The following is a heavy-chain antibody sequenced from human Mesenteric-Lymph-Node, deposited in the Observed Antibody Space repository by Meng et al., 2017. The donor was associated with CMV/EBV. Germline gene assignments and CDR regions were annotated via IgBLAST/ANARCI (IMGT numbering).Heavy chain of an antibody. CDR2: ISGSGGST. V-gene: IGHV3-23*01. J-gene: IGHJ4*02. Sequence: GGSLRLSCAASGFTFNSYALSWVRQAPGKGLEWVSAISGSGGSTYYADSVKGRFTVSRDNSKNTLYLQMNSLRAEDTAVYYCARGHRSHTVTTFDYWGQGTLVTVSS. D-gene: IGHD4-17*01. CDR1: GFTFNSYA. CDR3: ARGHRSHTVTTFDY.